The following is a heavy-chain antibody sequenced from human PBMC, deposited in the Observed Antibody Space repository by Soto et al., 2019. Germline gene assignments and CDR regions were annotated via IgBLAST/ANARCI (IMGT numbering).Heavy chain of an antibody. J-gene: IGHJ4*02. CDR1: GGSINSRAYY. CDR2: IYYSGTT. D-gene: IGHD5-18*01. CDR3: ARQNPLSGYGYGVGGYYFDD. Sequence: QLQLQESGPGLVKPSETLSLTCTVAGGSINSRAYYWGWIRQPPGKGLDWIGTIYYSGTTSYNPSLKSRVTISVDTSTNQFSLKLTSVTAADTSVYYCARQNPLSGYGYGVGGYYFDDWGQGTRVTVSS. V-gene: IGHV4-39*01.